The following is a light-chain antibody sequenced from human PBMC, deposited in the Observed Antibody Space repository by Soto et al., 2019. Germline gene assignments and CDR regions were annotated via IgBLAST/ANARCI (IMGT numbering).Light chain of an antibody. CDR1: SSNIGSNY. J-gene: IGLJ2*01. CDR2: DNN. V-gene: IGLV1-51*01. Sequence: QSVLTQPPSVSAAPGQKVTISCSGTSSNIGSNYVSWYQHLPGTAPKLLIYDNNKRSSGIPDRFSGSQSGTSATLDITELQTGDEADYYCGTWDSGLSAVFGGGTKVTVL. CDR3: GTWDSGLSAV.